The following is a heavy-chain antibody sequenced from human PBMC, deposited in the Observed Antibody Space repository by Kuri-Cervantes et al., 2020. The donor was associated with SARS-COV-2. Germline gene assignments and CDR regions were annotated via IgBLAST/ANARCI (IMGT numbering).Heavy chain of an antibody. CDR3: ALETFDY. Sequence: GESLKISCAASGFTFSSYGMHWVRQAPGKGLEFLSAINSNGGSTFYADSVKGRFTISRDNSRNILYLQMGSLRVEDMAVYYCALETFDYWGQGTLVTVSS. V-gene: IGHV3-64*02. J-gene: IGHJ4*02. CDR1: GFTFSSYG. CDR2: INSNGGST.